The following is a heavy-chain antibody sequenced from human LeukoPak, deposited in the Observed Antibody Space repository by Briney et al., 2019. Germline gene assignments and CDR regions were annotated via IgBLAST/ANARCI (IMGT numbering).Heavy chain of an antibody. D-gene: IGHD2-2*01. CDR3: AKGYCSGTTCYDDRGAFDY. V-gene: IGHV4-38-2*02. Sequence: SETLSLTCSVSGYSISSGNYWGWLRQPPGKGLEWIGSIYHSGSTYYNPSLKSRVTISVDTSKNQFSLKLNSVTATDTAVYYCAKGYCSGTTCYDDRGAFDYWGQGTLVTVSS. J-gene: IGHJ4*02. CDR2: IYHSGST. CDR1: GYSISSGNY.